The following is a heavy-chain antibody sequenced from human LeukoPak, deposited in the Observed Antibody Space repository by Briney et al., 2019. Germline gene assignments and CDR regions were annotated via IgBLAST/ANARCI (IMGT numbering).Heavy chain of an antibody. J-gene: IGHJ4*02. CDR1: GFTFSSYG. Sequence: PGSSLRLSCAASGFTFSSYGMHWVRQAPGKGLEWVAVIWYDGSNKYYADSVKGRFTISRDNSKNTLYLQMNSLRAEDTAVYSCARGDAIPLDYWGQGTLVTVSS. CDR3: ARGDAIPLDY. V-gene: IGHV3-33*01. CDR2: IWYDGSNK.